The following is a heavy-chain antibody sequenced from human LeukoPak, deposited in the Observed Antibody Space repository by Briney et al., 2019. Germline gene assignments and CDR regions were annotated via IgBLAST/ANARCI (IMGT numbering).Heavy chain of an antibody. CDR2: IWYDGSNK. V-gene: IGHV3-33*01. CDR3: ARAGIAVARNYFDY. J-gene: IGHJ4*02. CDR1: GFTFSSYG. D-gene: IGHD6-19*01. Sequence: GGSLRLSCAASGFTFSSYGMHWVRQAPGKWLEWVAVIWYDGSNKYYADSVKGRFPISRDNSKNTLYLQMNSLRAEDTAVYYCARAGIAVARNYFDYWGQGTLVTVSS.